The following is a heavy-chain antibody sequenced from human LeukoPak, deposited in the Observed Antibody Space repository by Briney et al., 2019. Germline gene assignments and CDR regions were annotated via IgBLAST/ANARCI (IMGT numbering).Heavy chain of an antibody. V-gene: IGHV1-2*04. D-gene: IGHD3-10*01. CDR2: INPNSGGT. CDR1: GCTFTGYY. Sequence: ASVKVSCKASGCTFTGYYMHWVRQAPGQGLEWMGWINPNSGGTNYAQKFQGWVTMTRDTSISTAYMELSRLRSDDTAVYYCATSSYGSGSYYGFDYWGQGTLVTVSS. CDR3: ATSSYGSGSYYGFDY. J-gene: IGHJ4*02.